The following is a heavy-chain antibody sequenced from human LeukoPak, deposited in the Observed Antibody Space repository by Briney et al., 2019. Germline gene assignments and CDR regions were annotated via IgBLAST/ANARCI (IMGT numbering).Heavy chain of an antibody. CDR2: ISAYNGNT. CDR1: GYTFTSYG. Sequence: RVASVKVSCKASGYTFTSYGISWVRQAPGQGLEWMGWISAYNGNTNYAQKLQGRVTMTTDTSTSTAYMELRSLRSDDTAVYYCARAYYYDSSGYPSGYWGQGTLVTVSS. J-gene: IGHJ4*02. D-gene: IGHD3-22*01. CDR3: ARAYYYDSSGYPSGY. V-gene: IGHV1-18*01.